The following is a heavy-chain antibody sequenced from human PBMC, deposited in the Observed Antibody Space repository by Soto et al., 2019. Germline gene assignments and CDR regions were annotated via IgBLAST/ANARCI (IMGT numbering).Heavy chain of an antibody. CDR2: IIPIFGTA. Sequence: GASVKVSCKASGGTFSSYAISWVRQAPGQGLEWMGGIIPIFGTANYAQKFQGRVTITADKSTSTAYMELSSLRSEDTAVYYCERVLGRFLEWLLRAFDIWGQGTMVTVSS. V-gene: IGHV1-69*06. D-gene: IGHD3-3*01. CDR1: GGTFSSYA. J-gene: IGHJ3*02. CDR3: ERVLGRFLEWLLRAFDI.